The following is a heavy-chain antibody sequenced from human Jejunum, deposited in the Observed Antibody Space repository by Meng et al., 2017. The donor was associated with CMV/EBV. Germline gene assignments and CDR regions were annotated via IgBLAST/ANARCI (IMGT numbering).Heavy chain of an antibody. CDR1: RGSISRSNW. Sequence: VPLTGAGPGLAVPWGTLSLNCAVSRGSISRSNWWSWVPQPPGKGLEWIGEIYHSGSTNYNPSLKSRVTISVDKSKNQFSLKLSSVTAADTAVYYCASFPPPGKQWLVTDYWGQGTLVTVSS. D-gene: IGHD6-19*01. V-gene: IGHV4-4*02. CDR2: IYHSGST. CDR3: ASFPPPGKQWLVTDY. J-gene: IGHJ4*02.